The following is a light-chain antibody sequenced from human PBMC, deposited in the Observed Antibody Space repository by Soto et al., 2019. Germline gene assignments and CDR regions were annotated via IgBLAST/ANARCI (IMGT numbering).Light chain of an antibody. Sequence: QSVLTQPPSVSGAPGQRVTISCTGSSSNIGAGYDVHWYQQLPGTAPKLLISGDTNRPSGVPDRFSGSKSGTSASLAITGLGAEDEADYYCQSFDSSLSGWLFGGGTKLTVL. J-gene: IGLJ3*02. V-gene: IGLV1-40*01. CDR3: QSFDSSLSGWL. CDR2: GDT. CDR1: SSNIGAGYD.